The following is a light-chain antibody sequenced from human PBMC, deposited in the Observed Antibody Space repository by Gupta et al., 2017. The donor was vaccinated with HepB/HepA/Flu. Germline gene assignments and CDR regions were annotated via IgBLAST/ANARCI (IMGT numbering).Light chain of an antibody. CDR2: AAS. V-gene: IGKV1-9*01. J-gene: IGKJ3*01. CDR1: QGISSY. Sequence: DIQLTQSPSFLSASVGDRVTITCRASQGISSYLAWYQQKPGKAPKLLIYAASTWQSGVPSRFSGSGSGTEFTLTISSRQPEDFATYYCQQLNSYPRFTFGHGTKVDIK. CDR3: QQLNSYPRFT.